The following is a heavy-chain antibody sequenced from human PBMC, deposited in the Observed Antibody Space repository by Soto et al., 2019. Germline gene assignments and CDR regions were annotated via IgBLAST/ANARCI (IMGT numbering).Heavy chain of an antibody. J-gene: IGHJ4*02. D-gene: IGHD1-26*01. CDR2: VYTSGST. CDR3: ARDLRIVGATTFFDY. CDR1: GGSISNYH. Sequence: SETLSLTCTVSGGSISNYHWSWIRQPAGKGLEWIRRVYTSGSTNYNPSLKSRVTMSIDTSENQFSLQLSSVTAADTAVYYCARDLRIVGATTFFDYWGQGTLVTVSS. V-gene: IGHV4-4*07.